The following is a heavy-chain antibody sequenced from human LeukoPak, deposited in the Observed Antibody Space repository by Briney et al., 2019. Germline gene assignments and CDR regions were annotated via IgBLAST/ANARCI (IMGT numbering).Heavy chain of an antibody. V-gene: IGHV3-30*18. CDR2: ISYDGSNK. Sequence: GGSLRLSCAASGFTFSSYGMHWVRQAPGKGQEWVAVISYDGSNKYYADSVKGRFTISRDNSKNTLYLQMNSLRAEDTAVYYCAKAPVLWFGELFSPDFDYWGQGTLVTVSS. CDR1: GFTFSSYG. D-gene: IGHD3-10*01. CDR3: AKAPVLWFGELFSPDFDY. J-gene: IGHJ4*02.